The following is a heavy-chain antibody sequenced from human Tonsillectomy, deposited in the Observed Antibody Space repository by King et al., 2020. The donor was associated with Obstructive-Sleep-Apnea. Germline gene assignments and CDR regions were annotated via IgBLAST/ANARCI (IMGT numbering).Heavy chain of an antibody. CDR3: ASGNSTSPGY. D-gene: IGHD2/OR15-2a*01. Sequence: QLQESGPGLVKPSGTLSLTCAVSGGSISSTNWWSWVRQPPGKGLEWIGEIYHSWSTNYNPSLKNRVTISIDKSENQFSLKLNSMTAADTAVYYCASGNSTSPGYWGQGTLVTVSS. V-gene: IGHV4-4*02. CDR2: IYHSWST. CDR1: GGSISSTNW. J-gene: IGHJ4*02.